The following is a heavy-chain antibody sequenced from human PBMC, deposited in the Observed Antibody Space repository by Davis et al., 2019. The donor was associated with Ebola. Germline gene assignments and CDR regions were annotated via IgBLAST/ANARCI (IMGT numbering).Heavy chain of an antibody. J-gene: IGHJ3*02. CDR2: INGDGSST. CDR1: GFTFSTYW. Sequence: PGGSLRLSCAASGFTFSTYWMHWVRQAPGKGLVWVSRINGDGSSTNHADSVKGRFTISRDNAKNTVYLQMNSLRAEDTAVYYCARGFATAGRSTFDIWGQGTMVTVSS. CDR3: ARGFATAGRSTFDI. D-gene: IGHD6-13*01. V-gene: IGHV3-74*01.